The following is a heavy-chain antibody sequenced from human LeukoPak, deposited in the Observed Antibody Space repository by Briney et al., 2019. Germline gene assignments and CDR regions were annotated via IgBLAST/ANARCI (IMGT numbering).Heavy chain of an antibody. Sequence: ASVKVSCKASGYTFTSYGISWVRHAPGQGLEWMGWISAYNGNTNYAQKLQGRVTMTTDTSTSTAYMELRSLRSDDTAVYYCARDYWSSTSCYLGPYYYYGMDVWGQGTTVTVSS. V-gene: IGHV1-18*01. D-gene: IGHD2-2*01. CDR3: ARDYWSSTSCYLGPYYYYGMDV. CDR1: GYTFTSYG. J-gene: IGHJ6*02. CDR2: ISAYNGNT.